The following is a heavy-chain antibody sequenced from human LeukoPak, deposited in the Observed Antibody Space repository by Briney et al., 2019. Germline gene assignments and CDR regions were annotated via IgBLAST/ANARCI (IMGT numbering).Heavy chain of an antibody. J-gene: IGHJ5*02. CDR3: ARVKLLSDSPDWFDP. D-gene: IGHD3-10*01. Sequence: SVKVSCKASGGTFSSYAISWVRQAPGQGLEWMGGIIPIFGTANYAQKFQGRVTITADESTSTAYMELSSLRSEDTAVYYCARVKLLSDSPDWFDPWGQGTLVTVSS. CDR1: GGTFSSYA. CDR2: IIPIFGTA. V-gene: IGHV1-69*13.